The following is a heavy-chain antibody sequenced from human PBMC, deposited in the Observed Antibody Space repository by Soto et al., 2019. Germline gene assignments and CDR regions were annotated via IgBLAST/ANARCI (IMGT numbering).Heavy chain of an antibody. CDR3: ARDFTYYYDSSGYFGGTDY. J-gene: IGHJ4*02. CDR1: GFTFSSYA. Sequence: GSLRLSCAASGFTFSSYAMHWVRQAPGKGLEWVAVISYDGSNKYYADSVKGRFTISRDNSKNTLYLQMNSLRAEDTAVYYCARDFTYYYDSSGYFGGTDYWGQGTLVTVSS. D-gene: IGHD3-22*01. CDR2: ISYDGSNK. V-gene: IGHV3-30-3*01.